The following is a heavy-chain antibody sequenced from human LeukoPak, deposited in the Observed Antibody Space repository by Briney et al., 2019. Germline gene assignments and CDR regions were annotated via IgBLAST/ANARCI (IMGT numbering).Heavy chain of an antibody. D-gene: IGHD5-18*01. CDR1: GFXFSSYW. CDR3: VRRGYSYQSPRLDS. Sequence: PGGSLRLSCAASGFXFSSYWIHWVRQAPGKGLMWVSRINSDGSGTTYADSVKGRFTISRDNAKNRLYLQMNSLRAEDTAVYYCVRRGYSYQSPRLDSWGQGTLVTVSS. J-gene: IGHJ4*02. CDR2: INSDGSGT. V-gene: IGHV3-74*01.